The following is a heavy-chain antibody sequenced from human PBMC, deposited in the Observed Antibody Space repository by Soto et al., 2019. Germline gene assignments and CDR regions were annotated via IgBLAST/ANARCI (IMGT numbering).Heavy chain of an antibody. Sequence: QVQLQESGPGLVKPSETLSLTCTVSGGSISSYYWSWIRQPPGKGLEWIGYIYYSGSTNYNPSLKSRVPISVETSKNQFSLKLSYVTAADTAVYYCARRYGSCFDYWGQGNLVTVSS. J-gene: IGHJ4*02. CDR1: GGSISSYY. D-gene: IGHD6-6*01. CDR3: ARRYGSCFDY. CDR2: IYYSGST. V-gene: IGHV4-59*08.